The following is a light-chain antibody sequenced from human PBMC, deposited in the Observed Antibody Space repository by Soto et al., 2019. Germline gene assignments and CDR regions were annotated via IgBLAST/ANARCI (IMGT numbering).Light chain of an antibody. V-gene: IGLV2-14*01. CDR1: SSDVGGYNY. J-gene: IGLJ3*02. CDR2: EVS. Sequence: QSALTQPASVSGSPGQSITISCTGTSSDVGGYNYVSWYQQHPGRAPKLMIYEVSNRPSGVSNRFSGSKSGNTASLTISGLQAEDEADYYCASYTSPYTRGVIGGGTKVTVL. CDR3: ASYTSPYTRGV.